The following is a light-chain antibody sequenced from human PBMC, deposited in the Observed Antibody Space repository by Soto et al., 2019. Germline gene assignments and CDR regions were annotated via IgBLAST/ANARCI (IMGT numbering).Light chain of an antibody. Sequence: DIQMTQSPSTLSASVGDRVTVTCRASQKIGSFLAWYQRKPGKAPKLLIYLASRLEIGVPSRFSGSGSGTEFTLTISGLQPDDFATYFCQQYNSHSFYTFGQGTKVEIK. CDR1: QKIGSF. V-gene: IGKV1-5*03. CDR3: QQYNSHSFYT. CDR2: LAS. J-gene: IGKJ2*01.